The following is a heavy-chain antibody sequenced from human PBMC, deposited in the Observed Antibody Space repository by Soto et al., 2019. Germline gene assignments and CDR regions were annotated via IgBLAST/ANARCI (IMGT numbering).Heavy chain of an antibody. Sequence: SVTVSCQASGGTFSSYTISWVRQAPGQGLEWMGRIIPILGIANYAQKFQGRVTITADKSTSTAYMELSSLRSEDTAVYYCARAITMVRGGFDYWGQGTLVTVSS. CDR2: IIPILGIA. V-gene: IGHV1-69*02. D-gene: IGHD3-10*01. J-gene: IGHJ4*02. CDR1: GGTFSSYT. CDR3: ARAITMVRGGFDY.